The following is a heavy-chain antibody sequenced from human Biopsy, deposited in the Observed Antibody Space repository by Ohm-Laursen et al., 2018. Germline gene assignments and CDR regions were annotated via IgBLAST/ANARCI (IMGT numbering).Heavy chain of an antibody. CDR2: IYSGGDT. CDR1: GLTVYNNF. J-gene: IGHJ4*02. Sequence: SLRLACAASGLTVYNNFMAWVRQTPGMRLEWVSLIYSGGDTRYADYVKGRFTIPRDSSKNTLYLQMDSLRVEDTAVYYRARGRYGVAPIGRGQGTLVTVSS. CDR3: ARGRYGVAPIG. V-gene: IGHV3-66*01. D-gene: IGHD5-24*01.